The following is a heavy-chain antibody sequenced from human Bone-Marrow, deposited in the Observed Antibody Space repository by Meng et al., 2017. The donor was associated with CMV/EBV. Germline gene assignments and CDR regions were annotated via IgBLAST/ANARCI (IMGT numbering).Heavy chain of an antibody. V-gene: IGHV3-30-3*01. CDR2: ISYDGSNK. CDR1: GFNFSSYA. J-gene: IGHJ4*02. D-gene: IGHD1-26*01. CDR3: ARVGIVGATADY. Sequence: CAACGFNFSSYAMHWVRQAPGKGLEGVAVISYDGSNKYYADSVKGRFTISRDNSKNTLYLQMNSLRAEDTAVYYCARVGIVGATADYWGQGTLVTVSS.